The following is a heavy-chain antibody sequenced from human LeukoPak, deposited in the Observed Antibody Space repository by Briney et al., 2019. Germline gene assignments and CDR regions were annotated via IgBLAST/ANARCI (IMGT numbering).Heavy chain of an antibody. J-gene: IGHJ6*02. CDR1: GFTFSTYW. Sequence: GSLRLSCAASGFTFSTYWMSWARQAPGKGLEWMANIRQDGREKLYVDSVKGRFTISRDNAKNSLYLQMNSLRAEDTALYYCARYQGGGWDVWGQGTTVTVSS. CDR3: ARYQGGGWDV. CDR2: IRQDGREK. D-gene: IGHD6-25*01. V-gene: IGHV3-7*01.